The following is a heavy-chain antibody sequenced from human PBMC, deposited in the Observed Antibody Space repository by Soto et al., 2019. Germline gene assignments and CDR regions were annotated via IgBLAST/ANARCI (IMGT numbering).Heavy chain of an antibody. D-gene: IGHD6-6*01. J-gene: IGHJ4*02. V-gene: IGHV1-46*01. CDR1: GYTLTSNH. CDR2: LNPSLGRT. CDR3: ARAPYSRTSFFFDY. Sequence: ASVKVSCNASGYTLTSNHIHWVPPAPGQGLEWIGILNPSLGRTNSAQKFQGRVDMTWDTSTSTFYMELTSLRSDDTAVYYCARAPYSRTSFFFDYGGQVTLVTFSS.